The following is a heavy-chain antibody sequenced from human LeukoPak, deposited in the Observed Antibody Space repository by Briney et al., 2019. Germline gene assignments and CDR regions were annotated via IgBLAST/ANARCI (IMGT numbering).Heavy chain of an antibody. CDR1: GGSFSGYY. CDR2: INHSGST. J-gene: IGHJ3*02. D-gene: IGHD3-22*01. Sequence: SETLSLTCAVYGGSFSGYYWSWIRQPPGKGLEWIGEINHSGSTNYNASLKSRSTISLDTSKNQFSLKLRSVTAAATAVYYCARGRYYYDSSGSIGAFDIWGQGTMVTVSS. CDR3: ARGRYYYDSSGSIGAFDI. V-gene: IGHV4-34*01.